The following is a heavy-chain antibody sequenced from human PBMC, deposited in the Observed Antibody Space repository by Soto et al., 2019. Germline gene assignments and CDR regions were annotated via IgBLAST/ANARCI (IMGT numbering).Heavy chain of an antibody. CDR1: GFSFSTYS. V-gene: IGHV3-23*01. J-gene: IGHJ4*02. Sequence: GGSLRLSCAASGFSFSTYSMAWVRQTPGKGLAWVSGLSGGGSNTFYADSVQGRYTISVDNSKNTVYLQMNSLRVEDTAVYYCARWDGYGDVWGQGTLVTVSS. CDR3: ARWDGYGDV. D-gene: IGHD4-17*01. CDR2: LSGGGSNT.